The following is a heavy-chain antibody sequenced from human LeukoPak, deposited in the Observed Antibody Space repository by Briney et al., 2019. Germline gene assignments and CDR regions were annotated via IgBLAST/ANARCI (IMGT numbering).Heavy chain of an antibody. CDR1: GYSFTNYW. V-gene: IGHV5-51*01. CDR2: IYPGDSDA. Sequence: GESLKISCKGSGYSFTNYWIGWVRQMPGKGLKWMGIIYPGDSDARYSPSFQGQVTISANKSISTAYLQWSSLKASDTAMYYCARRRDLYSGSYYPFDYWGQGTLVTVSS. D-gene: IGHD1-26*01. J-gene: IGHJ4*02. CDR3: ARRRDLYSGSYYPFDY.